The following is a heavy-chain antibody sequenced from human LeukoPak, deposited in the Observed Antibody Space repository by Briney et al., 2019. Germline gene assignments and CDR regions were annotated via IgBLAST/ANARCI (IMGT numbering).Heavy chain of an antibody. CDR3: ARVGGYCNSISNCYMDY. CDR1: GFTLSSYS. D-gene: IGHD2/OR15-2a*01. Sequence: PGGSLRLSCATSGFTLSSYSMNWVRQAPGKGLEWISYISSGSTTIYYADSVKGRFTISRDNAKNSLYLQMNSLRAEDTAVYYCARVGGYCNSISNCYMDYWGQGTLVTVSS. V-gene: IGHV3-48*01. J-gene: IGHJ4*02. CDR2: ISSGSTTI.